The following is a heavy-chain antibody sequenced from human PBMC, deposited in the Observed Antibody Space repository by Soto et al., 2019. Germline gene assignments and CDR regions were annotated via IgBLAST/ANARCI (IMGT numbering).Heavy chain of an antibody. CDR1: GGTFSNSA. V-gene: IGHV1-69*12. CDR2: MMPIFHTP. D-gene: IGHD4-4*01. J-gene: IGHJ6*02. CDR3: ARDKDRLQLGGNYYYILDV. Sequence: QVQLEQSGAEVKKPGSSVKVSCKASGGTFSNSAISWVRQAPGPGLEWMGGMMPIFHTPDYAQKFQGSVTITAYESTTTAYMELSGLRSDDTAVYYCARDKDRLQLGGNYYYILDVCGQGTTVTVSS.